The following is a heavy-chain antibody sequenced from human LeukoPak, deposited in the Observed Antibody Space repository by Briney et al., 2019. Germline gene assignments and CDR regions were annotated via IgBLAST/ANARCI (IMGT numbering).Heavy chain of an antibody. V-gene: IGHV3-30-3*01. D-gene: IGHD5-18*01. CDR1: GFTFSSYA. CDR3: ARDGPNTAPGWFDY. CDR2: ISYDGSNK. Sequence: PGGPLRLSCAASGFTFSSYAMHWVRQAPGKGLEWVAVISYDGSNKYYADSVKGRFTISRDNSKNTLYLQMNSLRAEDTAVYYCARDGPNTAPGWFDYWGQGTLVTVSS. J-gene: IGHJ4*02.